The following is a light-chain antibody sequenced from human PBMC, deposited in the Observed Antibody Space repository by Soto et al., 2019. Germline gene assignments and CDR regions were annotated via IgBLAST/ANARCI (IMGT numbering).Light chain of an antibody. J-gene: IGLJ2*01. V-gene: IGLV2-14*01. CDR3: SSYTSSSTVV. CDR1: SSDVGGYNY. Sequence: QSALTQPASVSGSPGKSITICFTGTSSDVGGYNYVSWYQQHPGKAPKLMIYDVSNRPSGVSNRFSGSKSGNTASLTISGLQAEDEADYYFSSYTSSSTVVFGGGTKVTV. CDR2: DVS.